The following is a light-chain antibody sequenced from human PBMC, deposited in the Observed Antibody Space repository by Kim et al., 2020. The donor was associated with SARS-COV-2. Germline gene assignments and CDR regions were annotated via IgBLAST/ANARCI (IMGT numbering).Light chain of an antibody. CDR2: QDS. J-gene: IGLJ3*02. CDR3: QAWDSSNWV. V-gene: IGLV3-1*01. CDR1: KLGDEY. Sequence: SYELTQPPSVSVSPGQTASITCSGDKLGDEYACWYQQKPGQSPVLVIYQDSKRPSGIPERFSGSNSGNTATLTISGTQAMDEADYYCQAWDSSNWVFGGGTKLTVL.